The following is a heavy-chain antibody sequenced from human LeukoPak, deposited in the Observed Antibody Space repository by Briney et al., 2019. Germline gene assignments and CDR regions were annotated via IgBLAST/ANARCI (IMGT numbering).Heavy chain of an antibody. CDR1: GFRFEDYD. CDR3: ARDWRNYIDF. V-gene: IGHV3-20*04. CDR2: INWNGVAA. Sequence: PGGSLRLSCEASGFRFEDYDMSWIRQAPGQGLELVSGINWNGVAATYAVSVRGRFTISRDNAKNSMYLQMNNLRVEDTAMYFCARDWRNYIDFWGQGALVVVSS. D-gene: IGHD3-3*01. J-gene: IGHJ4*02.